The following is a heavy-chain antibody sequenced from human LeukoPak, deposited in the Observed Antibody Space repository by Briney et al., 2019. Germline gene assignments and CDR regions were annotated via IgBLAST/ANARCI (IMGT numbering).Heavy chain of an antibody. J-gene: IGHJ4*02. CDR3: ARSFSGWANFDN. CDR1: GFTFSSYA. CDR2: ISGSGGST. D-gene: IGHD6-19*01. V-gene: IGHV3-23*01. Sequence: GGSLRLSCAASGFTFSSYAMSWVRQAPGKGLEWVSGISGSGGSTYYADSVKGRLTISRDNSKNTLYLQMNSLRAEDTAVYYCARSFSGWANFDNWGRGTLVTVPS.